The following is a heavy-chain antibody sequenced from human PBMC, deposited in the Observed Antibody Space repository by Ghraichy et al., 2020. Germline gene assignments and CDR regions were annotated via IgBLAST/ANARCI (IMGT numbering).Heavy chain of an antibody. CDR1: GFTFSDYS. CDR2: ITGPSRTI. Sequence: LSLTCAASGFTFSDYSMNWVRQAPGKGLEWLSYITGPSRTIYYADSVEGRFTVSRDNAKNSLFLQMNSLRVEDTAVYYCARPYKSWGNYGMDVWGQGTTVTVSS. V-gene: IGHV3-48*01. D-gene: IGHD7-27*01. J-gene: IGHJ6*02. CDR3: ARPYKSWGNYGMDV.